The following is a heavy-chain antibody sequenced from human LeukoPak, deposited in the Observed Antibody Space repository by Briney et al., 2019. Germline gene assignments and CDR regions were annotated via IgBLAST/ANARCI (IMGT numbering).Heavy chain of an antibody. J-gene: IGHJ4*02. D-gene: IGHD2-2*01. CDR1: GGSMSSGDYY. V-gene: IGHV4-30-4*08. CDR2: IYYSGST. Sequence: PSETLSLTCTVSGGSMSSGDYYWSWIRQPPGKGLEWIGYIYYSGSTYYNPSLKSRVTISVDTSKNQFSLKLSSVTAADTAVYYCARIIFCRSTSCYGYYFDYWGQGTLVTVSS. CDR3: ARIIFCRSTSCYGYYFDY.